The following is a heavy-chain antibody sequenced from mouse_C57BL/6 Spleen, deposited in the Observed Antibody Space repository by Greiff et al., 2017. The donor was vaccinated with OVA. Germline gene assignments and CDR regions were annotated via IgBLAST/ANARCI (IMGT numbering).Heavy chain of an antibody. D-gene: IGHD2-4*01. Sequence: QVQLQQSGPELVKPGASVKISCKASGYAFSSSWMNWVKQRPGKGLEWIGRIYPGDGDTNYNGQFKGKATLTADKSSSTAYMQLSSLTSEDSAVYVCASPYDYDKNWYFDVWGTGTTVTVSS. CDR1: GYAFSSSW. CDR3: ASPYDYDKNWYFDV. V-gene: IGHV1-82*01. CDR2: IYPGDGDT. J-gene: IGHJ1*03.